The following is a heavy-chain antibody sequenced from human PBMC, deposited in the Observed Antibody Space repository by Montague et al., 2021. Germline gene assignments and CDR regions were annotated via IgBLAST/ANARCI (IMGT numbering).Heavy chain of an antibody. CDR3: ARLDIVLIYWGFGY. J-gene: IGHJ4*02. V-gene: IGHV4-39*01. D-gene: IGHD2-8*01. CDR1: GGSISSSNYH. CDR2: ITYTGNT. Sequence: SETLSLTCIVSGGSISSSNYHWGWIRQPPGKGLEWIGSITYTGNTYYNPSLKSRVTMSVDTSRNQFSLKLTSVTAADTAVHYCARLDIVLIYWGFGYWGQGTLVTVSS.